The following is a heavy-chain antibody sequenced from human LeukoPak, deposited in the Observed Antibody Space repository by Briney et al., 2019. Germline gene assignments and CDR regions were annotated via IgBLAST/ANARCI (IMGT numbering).Heavy chain of an antibody. V-gene: IGHV4-59*01. Sequence: SETLSLTCTVSGDSISNYYWSWIRQSPGKELEWIGYMYNRGSTIYNPSLKSRVTIPTDTSKNQFSLRLTSVTAADTAVYYCARVEKAVTGTLDSWGQGTLITVSS. D-gene: IGHD6-19*01. J-gene: IGHJ4*02. CDR3: ARVEKAVTGTLDS. CDR1: GDSISNYY. CDR2: MYNRGST.